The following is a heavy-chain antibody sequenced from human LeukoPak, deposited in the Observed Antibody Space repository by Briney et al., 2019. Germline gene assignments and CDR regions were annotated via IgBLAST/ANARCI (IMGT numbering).Heavy chain of an antibody. J-gene: IGHJ6*03. CDR1: GGSISSYY. D-gene: IGHD5-12*01. CDR2: IYYSGST. V-gene: IGHV4-59*01. Sequence: PSETLSLTCTVSGGSISSYYWSWIRQPPGKGLEWIGYIYYSGSTNYNPSLKSRVTTSVDTSKNQFSLKLSSVTAADTAVYYCARGRYSGYDSPWSAADYYYMDVWGKGTTVTVSS. CDR3: ARGRYSGYDSPWSAADYYYMDV.